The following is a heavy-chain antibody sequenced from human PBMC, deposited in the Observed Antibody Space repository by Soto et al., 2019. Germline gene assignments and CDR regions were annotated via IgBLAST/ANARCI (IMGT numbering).Heavy chain of an antibody. CDR2: ISAAGDP. J-gene: IGHJ6*02. Sequence: EVQLVESGGGLVQPGGSLRLSCEASGFTFRNYDMHWVRQGTGKSLEWVSGISAAGDPDYAGSVEGRFTISSENAQNSFFLQMNSLRVGDTAVYYCARTDRDFYGLDVWGQGTTVIVSS. CDR1: GFTFRNYD. V-gene: IGHV3-13*05. CDR3: ARTDRDFYGLDV.